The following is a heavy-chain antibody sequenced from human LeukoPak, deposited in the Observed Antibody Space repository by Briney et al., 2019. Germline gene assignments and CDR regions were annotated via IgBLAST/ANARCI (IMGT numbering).Heavy chain of an antibody. CDR3: AGASDYGSGSYLFFDP. Sequence: PSETLSLTCTVSGGSISSGSYYWSWIRQPAGKGLEWIGRIYTSGSTNYNPSLKSRVTISVDTSKNQFSLKLSSVTAADTAVYYCAGASDYGSGSYLFFDPWGQGTLVTVSS. D-gene: IGHD3-10*01. CDR2: IYTSGST. J-gene: IGHJ5*02. V-gene: IGHV4-61*02. CDR1: GGSISSGSYY.